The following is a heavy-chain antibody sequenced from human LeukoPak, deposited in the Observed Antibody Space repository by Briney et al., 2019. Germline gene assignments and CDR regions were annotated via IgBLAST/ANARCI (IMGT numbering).Heavy chain of an antibody. CDR3: VKPYDTSGNYWAPFDY. CDR2: ISNSGGST. V-gene: IGHV3-23*01. D-gene: IGHD3-22*01. J-gene: IGHJ4*02. CDR1: GFSFNNFA. Sequence: GGSLRLSCVASGFSFNNFAMSWVRQAPGRGLEWVSAISNSGGSTYYADSVRGRFTISRDNSKSTLYLQMNSLRAEDTAIYYCVKPYDTSGNYWAPFDYWGQGTLVTVSS.